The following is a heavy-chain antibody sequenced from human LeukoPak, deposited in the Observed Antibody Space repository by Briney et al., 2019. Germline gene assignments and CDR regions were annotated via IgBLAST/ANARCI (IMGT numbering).Heavy chain of an antibody. Sequence: GGSLRLSCAGSGFTFEDYAMHWVRQAPGKGLEWVSGISWNSGSLGYADSLKGRFTISRDNAKNSLYLQMNSLRVEDTAVYYCARDPRTVRIWGQGILVTVSS. J-gene: IGHJ4*02. V-gene: IGHV3-9*01. CDR3: ARDPRTVRI. CDR1: GFTFEDYA. D-gene: IGHD1-1*01. CDR2: ISWNSGSL.